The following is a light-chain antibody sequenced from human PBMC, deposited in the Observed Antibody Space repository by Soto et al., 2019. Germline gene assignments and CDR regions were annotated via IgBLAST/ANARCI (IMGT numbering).Light chain of an antibody. J-gene: IGKJ1*01. CDR3: LQYGSSPWP. Sequence: EIVLTQSPGTLSLSPGERATLSCRASQSVSSNYLAWYQQKPGQAPRPLIYGASSRATGIPDRFSGSGAGTDFTLTISRLESEDFAVYYCLQYGSSPWPCGQGTKHEIK. CDR2: GAS. V-gene: IGKV3-20*01. CDR1: QSVSSNY.